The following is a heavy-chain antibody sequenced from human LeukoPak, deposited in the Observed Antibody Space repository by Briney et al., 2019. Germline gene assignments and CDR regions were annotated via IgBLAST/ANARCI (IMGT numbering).Heavy chain of an antibody. CDR2: INPSGGST. D-gene: IGHD6-6*01. Sequence: ASVKVSCKASGYTFTSYYMHWVRQAPGQGLEWMGIINPSGGSTSYAQKFQGRVTMTRDTSTSTVYMELSSLRSEDTAVYYCARDASPSIAARDEFGGQQVEGLDYWGQGTLVTVSS. J-gene: IGHJ4*02. V-gene: IGHV1-46*01. CDR3: ARDASPSIAARDEFGGQQVEGLDY. CDR1: GYTFTSYY.